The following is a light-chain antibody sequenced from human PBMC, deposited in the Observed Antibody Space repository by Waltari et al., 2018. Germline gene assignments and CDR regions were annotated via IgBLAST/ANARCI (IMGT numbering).Light chain of an antibody. V-gene: IGKV1-27*01. J-gene: IGKJ4*01. CDR1: QGISNY. CDR3: QNYDSVPLT. Sequence: DIQMTQSPSSLSASVGDRVRITCRASQGISNYLAWYQEKPGKIPQLLIYGVSSLQSGVPSRFSGSGSGTVFTLTISSLQPEDVATYYCQNYDSVPLTFGGGTKVEIK. CDR2: GVS.